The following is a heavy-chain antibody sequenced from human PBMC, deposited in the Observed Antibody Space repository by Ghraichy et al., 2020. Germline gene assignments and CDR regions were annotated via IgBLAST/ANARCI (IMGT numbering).Heavy chain of an antibody. J-gene: IGHJ5*02. CDR1: GFTFSSYW. CDR2: IKQDGSEK. CDR3: ARENTAFIVVSTGGWFDP. Sequence: GALNISCAASGFTFSSYWMSWVRQAPGKGLEWVANIKQDGSEKYYVDSVKGRFTISRDNAKNSLYLQMNSLRAEDTAVYYCARENTAFIVVSTGGWFDPWGQGTLVTVSS. V-gene: IGHV3-7*03. D-gene: IGHD2-2*01.